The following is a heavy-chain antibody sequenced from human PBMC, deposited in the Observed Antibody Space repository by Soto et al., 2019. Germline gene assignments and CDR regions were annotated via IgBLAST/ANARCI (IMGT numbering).Heavy chain of an antibody. CDR3: ARGSGYYYWDDY. CDR1: GGPFSSYA. Sequence: SSLKLSCKSSGGPFSSYAISWVRQAPGQGLEWMGGIIPIFGTANYAQKFQGRVTITRDTSASTAYMELSSLRSEDTAVYYCARGSGYYYWDDYWGQGTLVTVSS. V-gene: IGHV1-69*05. J-gene: IGHJ4*02. CDR2: IIPIFGTA. D-gene: IGHD3-22*01.